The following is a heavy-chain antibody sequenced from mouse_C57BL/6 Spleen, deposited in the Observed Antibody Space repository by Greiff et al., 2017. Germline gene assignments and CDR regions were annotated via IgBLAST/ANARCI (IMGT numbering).Heavy chain of an antibody. CDR3: ARPELTGTRYSFDY. Sequence: QVQLQQPGAELVRPGTSVKLSCKASGYTFTSYWMHWVKQRPGQGLEWIGVIDPSDSYTNYNQKFKGKATLTVDTSSSTAYMQLSSLTSEDSAVYYCARPELTGTRYSFDYWGQGTTLTVSS. CDR1: GYTFTSYW. CDR2: IDPSDSYT. V-gene: IGHV1-59*01. D-gene: IGHD4-1*01. J-gene: IGHJ2*01.